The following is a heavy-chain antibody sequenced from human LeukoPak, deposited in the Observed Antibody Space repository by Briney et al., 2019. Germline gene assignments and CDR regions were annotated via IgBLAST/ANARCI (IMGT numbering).Heavy chain of an antibody. CDR2: ISYDGSNK. V-gene: IGHV3-30-3*01. J-gene: IGHJ4*02. D-gene: IGHD3-22*01. CDR3: ARGKRYYYDSSGYGY. CDR1: GFTFSGYA. Sequence: GGSLRLSCAASGFTFSGYAMHWVRQAPGKGLEWVAVISYDGSNKYYADSVKGRFTISRDNSKNTLYLQMNSLRAEDTAVYYCARGKRYYYDSSGYGYWGQGTLVTVSS.